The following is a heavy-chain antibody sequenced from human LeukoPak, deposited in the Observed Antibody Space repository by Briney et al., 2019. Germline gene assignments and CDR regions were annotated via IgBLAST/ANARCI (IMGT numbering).Heavy chain of an antibody. Sequence: SETLSLTYTVSGVSISSYYWSWIRQPPAKELQWIGHIYYSGSTNYNPSLKSRVTISVDTSKNQFSLKLSSVTAADTAVYYCARQRTYSYGKDAFDIWGQGTMVTVSS. V-gene: IGHV4-59*08. J-gene: IGHJ3*02. D-gene: IGHD5-18*01. CDR3: ARQRTYSYGKDAFDI. CDR2: IYYSGST. CDR1: GVSISSYY.